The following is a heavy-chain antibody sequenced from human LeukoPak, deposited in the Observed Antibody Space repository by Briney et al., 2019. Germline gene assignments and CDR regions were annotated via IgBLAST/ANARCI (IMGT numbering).Heavy chain of an antibody. CDR2: INAGNGNT. Sequence: ASVKVSCKASGYTFTSYAMHWVRQAPGQRLEWMGWINAGNGNTKYSQKFQGRVTITRDTSASTAYMELSSLRSEDTAVYYCARETPERGPYYYYGMDVWGQGTTVTVSS. CDR3: ARETPERGPYYYYGMDV. CDR1: GYTFTSYA. J-gene: IGHJ6*02. V-gene: IGHV1-3*01. D-gene: IGHD4-23*01.